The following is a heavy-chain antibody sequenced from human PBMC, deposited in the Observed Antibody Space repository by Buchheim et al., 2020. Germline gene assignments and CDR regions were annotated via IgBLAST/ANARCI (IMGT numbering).Heavy chain of an antibody. V-gene: IGHV3-23*04. Sequence: EVQLVESGGGLGQPGVSLRLSCAASGFTFSCYAMSWVRQAPGKGLEWVSSISGSGGSPYYADYVTGRFTISRDNSKNTLYLQMNSLRVEDTAIYYCAKGVGADTYCFDYWGRGTL. CDR1: GFTFSCYA. J-gene: IGHJ4*02. D-gene: IGHD1-26*01. CDR2: ISGSGGSP. CDR3: AKGVGADTYCFDY.